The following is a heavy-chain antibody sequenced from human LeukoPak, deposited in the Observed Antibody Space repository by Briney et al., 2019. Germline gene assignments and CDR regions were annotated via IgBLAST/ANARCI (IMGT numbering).Heavy chain of an antibody. V-gene: IGHV3-48*02. CDR2: ISSSTSTI. Sequence: GGSLRLSCAASGFTFSSYSMNWVRQAPGKGLEWLSYISSSTSTIYYADSVKGRFTISRDNAKNSLYLQMNSLRDEDTALYYCARDSSDFWSGYRNWFDPWGQGTLVTVSS. J-gene: IGHJ5*02. CDR1: GFTFSSYS. D-gene: IGHD3-3*01. CDR3: ARDSSDFWSGYRNWFDP.